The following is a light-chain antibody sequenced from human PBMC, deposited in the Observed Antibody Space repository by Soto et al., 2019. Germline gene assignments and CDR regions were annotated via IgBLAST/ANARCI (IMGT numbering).Light chain of an antibody. J-gene: IGKJ5*01. CDR1: QSVSSN. Sequence: EIVMTQSPGTLSVSPGERATLSCRASQSVSSNLVWYQQKPGQAPRLLISDASTRATGIPARFSGSGSGTEFTLTVSSLQSEDFAVYYCQQYIKWPITFGQGTRLEIK. CDR3: QQYIKWPIT. CDR2: DAS. V-gene: IGKV3-15*01.